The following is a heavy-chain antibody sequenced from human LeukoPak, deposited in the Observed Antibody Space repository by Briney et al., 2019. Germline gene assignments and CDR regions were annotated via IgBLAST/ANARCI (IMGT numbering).Heavy chain of an antibody. CDR2: INHSGST. D-gene: IGHD3-16*01. Sequence: PSETLSLTCAAYGGSFSGYYWSWIRQPPGKGLEWIGEINHSGSTNYNPSLKSRVTISVDTSKNQFSLKLSSVTAADTAVYYCARVVEDVTDWGQGTLVTVSS. CDR1: GGSFSGYY. CDR3: ARVVEDVTD. J-gene: IGHJ4*02. V-gene: IGHV4-34*01.